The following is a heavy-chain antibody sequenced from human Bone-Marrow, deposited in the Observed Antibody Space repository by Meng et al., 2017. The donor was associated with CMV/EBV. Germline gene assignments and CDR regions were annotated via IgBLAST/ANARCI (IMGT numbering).Heavy chain of an antibody. V-gene: IGHV1-69*08. J-gene: IGHJ4*02. CDR3: ARDRNYDSSGFDLEY. D-gene: IGHD3-22*01. CDR2: IIPIVGKV. Sequence: IRHSIRWVRQAPGQGLEWMGRIIPIVGKVDKAQKFQGRVSISADKSTNTAYMDLSSLRSEDTAVYYCARDRNYDSSGFDLEYWGQGTLVTVSS. CDR1: IRHS.